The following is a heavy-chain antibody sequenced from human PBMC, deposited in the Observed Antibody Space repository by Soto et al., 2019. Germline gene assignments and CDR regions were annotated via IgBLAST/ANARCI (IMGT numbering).Heavy chain of an antibody. V-gene: IGHV3-33*01. CDR2: IWYDGSNK. CDR3: ARGKQLVGSYYYYGMDV. D-gene: IGHD6-6*01. Sequence: SLRLSCAASGFTFSSYGMHWVRQAPGKGLEWVAVIWYDGSNKYYADSVKGRFTISRDNSKNTLYLQMNSLRAEDTAVYYCARGKQLVGSYYYYGMDVWGQGTTVTVSS. J-gene: IGHJ6*02. CDR1: GFTFSSYG.